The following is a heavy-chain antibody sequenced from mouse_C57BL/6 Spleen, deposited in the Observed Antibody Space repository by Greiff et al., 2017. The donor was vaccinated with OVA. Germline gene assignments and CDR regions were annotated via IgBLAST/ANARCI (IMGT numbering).Heavy chain of an antibody. Sequence: VQLQQPGAELVMPGASVKLSCKASGYTFTSYWMHWVKQRPGQGLEWIGEIDPSDSYTNYNQKFKGKSTLTVDKSSSTAYMQLSSLTSEDSAVYYCARGTVVARGDYWGQGTSVTVSS. D-gene: IGHD1-1*01. CDR3: ARGTVVARGDY. J-gene: IGHJ4*01. CDR2: IDPSDSYT. V-gene: IGHV1-69*01. CDR1: GYTFTSYW.